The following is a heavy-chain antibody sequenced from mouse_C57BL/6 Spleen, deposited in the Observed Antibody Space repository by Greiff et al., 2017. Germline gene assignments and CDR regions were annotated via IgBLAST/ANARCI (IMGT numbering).Heavy chain of an antibody. CDR3: ARSYLTPWYFDY. J-gene: IGHJ2*01. V-gene: IGHV1-50*01. Sequence: QVQLQQPGAELVKPGASVKLSCKASGYTFTSYWMQWVKQRPGQGLEWIGEIDPSDSYTNYNQKFKGKATLTVDTSSSTAFMQLSSLTSEVSAVYCCARSYLTPWYFDYRGQGTTLTVAS. D-gene: IGHD2-10*01. CDR1: GYTFTSYW. CDR2: IDPSDSYT.